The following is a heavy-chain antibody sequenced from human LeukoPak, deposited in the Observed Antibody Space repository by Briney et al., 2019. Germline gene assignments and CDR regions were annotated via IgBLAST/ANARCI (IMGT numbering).Heavy chain of an antibody. J-gene: IGHJ4*02. CDR1: GYTFTSYG. CDR3: ARTSSTWYGGVGDY. D-gene: IGHD6-13*01. V-gene: IGHV1-18*01. CDR2: ISAYNGNT. Sequence: AASVKVSCKASGYTFTSYGISWVRQAPGQGLEWMGWISAYNGNTKNAQKFQGRVTMTTDTSTSTAYMELRSLRSDDTAVYYCARTSSTWYGGVGDYWGQGTLVTVSS.